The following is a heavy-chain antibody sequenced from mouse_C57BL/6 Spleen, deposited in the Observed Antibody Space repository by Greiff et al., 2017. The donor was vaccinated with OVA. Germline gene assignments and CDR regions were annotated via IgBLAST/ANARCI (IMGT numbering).Heavy chain of an antibody. CDR2: IDPSDSYT. J-gene: IGHJ3*01. CDR3: ARGDYDSWFAY. V-gene: IGHV1-69*01. Sequence: QVQLQQPGAELVMPGASVKLSCKASGYTFTSYWMHWVKQRPGQGLEWIGEIDPSDSYTNYNQKFKGKSTLTVDKSSSTAYMQLSSLTSEDSAVYYCARGDYDSWFAYWGQGTLVTGSA. D-gene: IGHD2-4*01. CDR1: GYTFTSYW.